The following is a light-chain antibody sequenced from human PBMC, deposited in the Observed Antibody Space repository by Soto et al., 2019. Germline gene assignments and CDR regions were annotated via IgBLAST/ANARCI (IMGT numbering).Light chain of an antibody. CDR1: QSVSSN. V-gene: IGKV3-15*01. Sequence: EIVMTQSPATLSVSPGERATLSCRASQSVSSNLAWYQQKPGQAPRLLIYSASTRATGIPARFSGSGSGTEFTLTISSLQSEDFAVYYCQQYNNWPSLTFGGGTKVE. J-gene: IGKJ4*01. CDR3: QQYNNWPSLT. CDR2: SAS.